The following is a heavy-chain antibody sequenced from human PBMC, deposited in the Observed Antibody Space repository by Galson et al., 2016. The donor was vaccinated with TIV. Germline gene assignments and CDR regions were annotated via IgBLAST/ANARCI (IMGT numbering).Heavy chain of an antibody. Sequence: SVKVSCKASGGTFSSYGISWVRQAPGQGLEWMGGIIPIYGTINYAQKFQDRLTITADTSTTTAYMELSSLRFEDTAVYYCARDFHSSGPSEETDAFDIWGQGAMVTVSP. CDR1: GGTFSSYG. V-gene: IGHV1-69*06. J-gene: IGHJ3*02. CDR2: IIPIYGTI. CDR3: ARDFHSSGPSEETDAFDI. D-gene: IGHD3-22*01.